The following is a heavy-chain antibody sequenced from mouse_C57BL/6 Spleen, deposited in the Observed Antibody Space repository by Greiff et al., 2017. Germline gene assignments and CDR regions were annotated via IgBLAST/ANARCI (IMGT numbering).Heavy chain of an antibody. CDR3: TDYYGSSFLY. D-gene: IGHD1-1*01. CDR1: GYTFTDYE. V-gene: IGHV1-15*01. J-gene: IGHJ2*01. CDR2: IDPETGGT. Sequence: QVQLKESGAELVRPGASVTLSCKASGYTFTDYEMHWVKQTPVHGLEWIGAIDPETGGTAYNQKFKGKAILTADKSSSTAYMELRSLTSEDSAVYYCTDYYGSSFLYWGQGTTLTVSS.